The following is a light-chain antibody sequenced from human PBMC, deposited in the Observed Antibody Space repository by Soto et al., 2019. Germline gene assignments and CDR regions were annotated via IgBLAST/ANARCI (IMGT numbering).Light chain of an antibody. V-gene: IGLV2-14*03. J-gene: IGLJ1*01. Sequence: QSVLTQPASVSGARGQSITIACSGTSSDVGGYNYVSWYQQHPGKAPKLMIYDVSNRPSGVSNRFSGSKSGNTASLTISRLQAEDEADYYRSSYRSSSKRVFGTGTKVTVL. CDR3: SSYRSSSKRV. CDR2: DVS. CDR1: SSDVGGYNY.